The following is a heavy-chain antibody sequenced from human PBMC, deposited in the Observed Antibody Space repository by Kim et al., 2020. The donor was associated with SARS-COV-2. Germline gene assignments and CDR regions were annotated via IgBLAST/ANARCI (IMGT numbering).Heavy chain of an antibody. Sequence: GGSLRHSCAASGFRFNSYAMHWVRQAPDKGLECVASISYDGSNKYYADSVRGRFTISRDNSKNTLYVEMNSLRVEDTAVYLCARGYYDSSGYYGGLVYWGQGTPVTVSS. D-gene: IGHD3-22*01. J-gene: IGHJ4*02. CDR3: ARGYYDSSGYYGGLVY. V-gene: IGHV3-30-3*01. CDR1: GFRFNSYA. CDR2: ISYDGSNK.